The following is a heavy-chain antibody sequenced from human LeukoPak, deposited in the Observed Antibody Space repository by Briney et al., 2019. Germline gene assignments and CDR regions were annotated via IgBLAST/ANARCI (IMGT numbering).Heavy chain of an antibody. Sequence: PSEALSLTRPGSRGSLSGFFWSWIRQPPGKGLAGIGYIYYNGNTNYSPSLKSRVTISLDASKNQFSLNLTSLTAADTAVYYCARQVGHYRSSDWYSWFDPWGQGTLVTVSS. CDR3: ARQVGHYRSSDWYSWFDP. CDR2: IYYNGNT. V-gene: IGHV4-59*08. D-gene: IGHD2-2*01. J-gene: IGHJ5*02. CDR1: RGSLSGFF.